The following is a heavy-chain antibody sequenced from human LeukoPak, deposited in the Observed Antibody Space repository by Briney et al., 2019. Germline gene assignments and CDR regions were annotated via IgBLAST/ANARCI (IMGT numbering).Heavy chain of an antibody. CDR1: GGSFSGYY. D-gene: IGHD5-18*01. J-gene: IGHJ4*02. Sequence: SETLSLSCAVYGGSFSGYYLNWIRQPPGKGLEWIGEINRGGSTNYNPSLKSRITISVDTSKNQFSLKLTSVTAADTAVYYCARNYSYGRYFFDSWGQGILVTVSS. V-gene: IGHV4-34*01. CDR2: INRGGST. CDR3: ARNYSYGRYFFDS.